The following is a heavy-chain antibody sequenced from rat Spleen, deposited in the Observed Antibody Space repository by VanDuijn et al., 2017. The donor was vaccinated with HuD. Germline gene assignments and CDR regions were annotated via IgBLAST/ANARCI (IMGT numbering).Heavy chain of an antibody. CDR1: GFSLTSYH. D-gene: IGHD1-11*01. CDR3: AGYYGGYSPY. CDR2: MRYNGET. Sequence: QVQLKESGPGLVQPSQTLSLTCTVSGFSLTSYHVSWVRQPPGKGLEWMGRMRYNGETSYNSALKSRLSISRDTSKSQVFLKMNSLQTEDTAMYFCAGYYGGYSPYWGQGVMVTVSS. V-gene: IGHV2-63*01. J-gene: IGHJ2*01.